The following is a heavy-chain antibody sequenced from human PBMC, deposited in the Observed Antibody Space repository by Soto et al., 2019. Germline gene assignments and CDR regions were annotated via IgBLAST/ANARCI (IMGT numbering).Heavy chain of an antibody. J-gene: IGHJ4*02. D-gene: IGHD2-2*01. Sequence: VQLVESGGGLVKPGGSLRLSCAASGFTFSSYSMHWVRQAPGKGLEWVAVISYDGSNKYYADSVKGRFTISRDNSKNTLYLQMNSLRAEDTAVYYCAKVPAALGYFDYWGQGTLVTVSS. CDR2: ISYDGSNK. CDR1: GFTFSSYS. V-gene: IGHV3-30*18. CDR3: AKVPAALGYFDY.